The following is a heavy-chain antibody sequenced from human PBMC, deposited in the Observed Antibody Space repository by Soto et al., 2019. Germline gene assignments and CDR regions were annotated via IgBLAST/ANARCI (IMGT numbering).Heavy chain of an antibody. CDR1: GGSISSSSYY. J-gene: IGHJ6*02. CDR3: ARPYYDFWSGYPVHYGMDV. CDR2: IYYSGST. Sequence: PSETLSLTCTVSGGSISSSSYYWGWIRQPPGKRLEWIGSIYYSGSTYYNPSLKSRVTISVDTSKNQFSLRLSSVTAADTDVYYCARPYYDFWSGYPVHYGMDVWGQGTTVTVSS. D-gene: IGHD3-3*01. V-gene: IGHV4-39*01.